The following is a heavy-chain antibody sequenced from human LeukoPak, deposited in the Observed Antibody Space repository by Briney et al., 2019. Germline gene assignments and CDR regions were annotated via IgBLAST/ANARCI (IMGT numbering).Heavy chain of an antibody. J-gene: IGHJ5*01. CDR2: MCGTAGCT. D-gene: IGHD3-22*01. V-gene: IGHV3-23*01. CDR1: GFTFYMYA. CDR3: AKDRPNFHENSGHYYRRDGDS. Sequence: QRGESLKISCQASGFTFYMYAMSWVRQAPGKGLEWVASMCGTAGCTFYPDSVKGRFTISRDSSKNVLYLRMNSLTAEDTAIYYCAKDRPNFHENSGHYYRRDGDSWGQGTLVTVSS.